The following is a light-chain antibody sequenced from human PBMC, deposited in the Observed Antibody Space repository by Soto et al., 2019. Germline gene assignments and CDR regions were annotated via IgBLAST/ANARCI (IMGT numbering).Light chain of an antibody. CDR3: QQSSGSPIT. CDR2: RIY. V-gene: IGKV3-20*01. Sequence: ETLLTQSPGTLSLSPGERATLSCRACEALGRNYLAWYQQKPGQAPRLLIHRIYIRAAGIPDRFTGSASGTDFTLTISRLEPEDFAVYYCQQSSGSPITFGQGTRLEIK. CDR1: EALGRNY. J-gene: IGKJ5*01.